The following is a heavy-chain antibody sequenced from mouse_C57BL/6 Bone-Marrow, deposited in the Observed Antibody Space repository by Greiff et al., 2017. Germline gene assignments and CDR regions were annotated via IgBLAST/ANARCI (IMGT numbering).Heavy chain of an antibody. CDR1: GYTFTSYG. CDR3: ASVGQSGYAMDY. Sequence: QVQLQQSGAELARPGASVKLSCKASGYTFTSYGISWVKQRTGQGLEWIGEIYPRSGNTYYNEKFKGKAALTADKSSSTAYMELRSLTSEDSAVYFCASVGQSGYAMDYWGQGTSVTVSS. D-gene: IGHD3-3*01. J-gene: IGHJ4*01. CDR2: IYPRSGNT. V-gene: IGHV1-81*01.